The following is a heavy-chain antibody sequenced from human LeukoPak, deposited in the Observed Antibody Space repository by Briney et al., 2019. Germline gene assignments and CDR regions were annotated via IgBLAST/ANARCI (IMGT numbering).Heavy chain of an antibody. CDR3: AKDLLYYDSSGY. Sequence: GGSLRLSCAASGFTFSSYGMHWVRQAPGKGLEWVAFIRYDGSNKYYADSVKGRFTISRDNSKNTLYLQMNSLRAEDTAVYYCAKDLLYYDSSGYWGQGTMVTVSS. CDR1: GFTFSSYG. CDR2: IRYDGSNK. D-gene: IGHD3-22*01. V-gene: IGHV3-30*02. J-gene: IGHJ3*01.